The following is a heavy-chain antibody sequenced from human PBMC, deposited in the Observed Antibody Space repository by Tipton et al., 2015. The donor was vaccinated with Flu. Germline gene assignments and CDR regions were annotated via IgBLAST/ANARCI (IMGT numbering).Heavy chain of an antibody. Sequence: TLSLTCTVSGGSISTYYWSWIRQPAGKGLEWIGRIYTSGSTNYNPSLKSRVTMSVVTSKNQFSLRLSSVTAADTAVYYCARGAGGPATAYDCWGQGTLVTVSS. V-gene: IGHV4-4*07. D-gene: IGHD1-1*01. J-gene: IGHJ4*02. CDR3: ARGAGGPATAYDC. CDR2: IYTSGST. CDR1: GGSISTYY.